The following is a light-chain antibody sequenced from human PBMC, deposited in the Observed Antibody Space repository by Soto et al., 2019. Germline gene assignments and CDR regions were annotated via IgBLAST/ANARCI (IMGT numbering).Light chain of an antibody. CDR3: QSYDSSLSGSV. J-gene: IGLJ2*01. CDR2: GNS. CDR1: SSNIGAGYD. V-gene: IGLV1-40*01. Sequence: QCVLTQPPSVSGAPGQRVTISCTGSSSNIGAGYDVHWYQQLPGTAPKLLIYGNSNRPSGVPDRFSGSKSGTSASLAITGLQAEDEADYCCQSYDSSLSGSVFGGGTKLTVL.